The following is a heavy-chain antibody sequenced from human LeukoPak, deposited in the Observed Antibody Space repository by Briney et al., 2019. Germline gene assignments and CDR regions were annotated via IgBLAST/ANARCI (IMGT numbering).Heavy chain of an antibody. J-gene: IGHJ4*02. CDR1: GFTFSSYA. V-gene: IGHV3-23*01. CDR3: ARDRDFLGSGWSNSFDY. D-gene: IGHD6-19*01. Sequence: GGSLRLSCAASGFTFSSYAMSWVRQAPGKGLEWVSAISGSGGSTYYADSVKGRFTISRDNAKNSLYLQMNSLRAEDTAVYYCARDRDFLGSGWSNSFDYWGQGTLVTVSS. CDR2: ISGSGGST.